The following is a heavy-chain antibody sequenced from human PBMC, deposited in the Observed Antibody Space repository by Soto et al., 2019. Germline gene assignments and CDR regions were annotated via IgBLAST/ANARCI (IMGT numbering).Heavy chain of an antibody. CDR3: AKVGWGGDS. D-gene: IGHD7-27*01. CDR2: KPYTGSP. V-gene: IGHV4-61*01. CDR1: GDSVSRGSYH. Sequence: QVQLQESGPGLVKPSETLSLTCSVSGDSVSRGSYHWSWIRQPPGKGLEWIGFKPYTGSPDYNPPHNSGVVISIDRSKNQFSLKLSSVTATDTAVYFCAKVGWGGDSWGQGTLVTVSS. J-gene: IGHJ4*02.